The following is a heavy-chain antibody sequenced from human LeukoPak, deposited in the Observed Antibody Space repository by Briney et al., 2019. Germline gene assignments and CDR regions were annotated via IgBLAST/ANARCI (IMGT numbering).Heavy chain of an antibody. CDR2: INHSGST. D-gene: IGHD1-26*01. J-gene: IGHJ4*02. Sequence: SETLSLTCAVYGGSFSGYYWSWIRQPPGKGLEWIGEINHSGSTNYNPSLKSRVTIPVDTSKNRFSLKLSSVTAADTAVYYCARRVGATGEDYFDYWGQGTLVTVSS. V-gene: IGHV4-34*01. CDR1: GGSFSGYY. CDR3: ARRVGATGEDYFDY.